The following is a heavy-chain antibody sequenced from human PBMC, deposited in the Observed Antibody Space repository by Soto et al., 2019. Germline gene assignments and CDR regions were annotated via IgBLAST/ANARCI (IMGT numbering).Heavy chain of an antibody. J-gene: IGHJ6*03. CDR3: ARMYSSSSAAPRHYYYYYMDV. V-gene: IGHV3-21*01. CDR2: ISSSSSYI. CDR1: GFTFSSYS. D-gene: IGHD6-6*01. Sequence: EVQLVESGGGLVKPGGSLRLSCAASGFTFSSYSMNWVRQAPGKGLEWVSSISSSSSYIYYADSVKGRFTISRDNAKNSLYLQMNSLRAEATAVYYCARMYSSSSAAPRHYYYYYMDVWGKGTTVTVSS.